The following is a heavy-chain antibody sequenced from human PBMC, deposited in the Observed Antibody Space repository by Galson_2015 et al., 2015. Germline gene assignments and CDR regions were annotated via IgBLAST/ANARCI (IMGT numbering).Heavy chain of an antibody. CDR1: GYTFTSYA. V-gene: IGHV1-3*01. CDR2: INAGNGNT. Sequence: SVKVSCKASGYTFTSYAMHWVRQAPGQRLEWMGWINAGNGNTKYSQKFQGRVTITRDTSASTAYMELSSLRSEDTAVYYCARSWRYYGSGMDFDHWGQGTLVTVSS. CDR3: ARSWRYYGSGMDFDH. D-gene: IGHD3-10*01. J-gene: IGHJ4*02.